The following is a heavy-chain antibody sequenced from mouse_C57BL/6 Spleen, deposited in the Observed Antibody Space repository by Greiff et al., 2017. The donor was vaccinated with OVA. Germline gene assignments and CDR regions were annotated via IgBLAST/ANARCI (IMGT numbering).Heavy chain of an antibody. D-gene: IGHD1-1*01. CDR2: IYPGGGYT. CDR1: GYTFTNYW. CDR3: ARLYGSSLYYAMDY. V-gene: IGHV1-63*01. J-gene: IGHJ4*01. Sequence: QVQLQQSGAELVRPGTSVKMSCKASGYTFTNYWIGWAKQRPGHGLEWIGDIYPGGGYTNYNEKVKGKATLTADKSSSTAYMQFSSLTSEDSAIYYCARLYGSSLYYAMDYWGQGTSVTVSS.